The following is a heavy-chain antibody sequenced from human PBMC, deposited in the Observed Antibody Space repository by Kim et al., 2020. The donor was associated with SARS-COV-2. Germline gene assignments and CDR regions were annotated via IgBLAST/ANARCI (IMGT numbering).Heavy chain of an antibody. J-gene: IGHJ3*02. CDR3: ARNRRAVDAFDI. D-gene: IGHD3-16*02. V-gene: IGHV6-1*01. Sequence: DYAVSVKSRINTSQDTSKNQFSLQLSSVTPEDTAVYYCARNRRAVDAFDIWGLGTMVTVSS.